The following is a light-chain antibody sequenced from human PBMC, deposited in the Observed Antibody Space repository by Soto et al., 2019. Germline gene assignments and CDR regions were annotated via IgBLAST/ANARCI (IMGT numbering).Light chain of an antibody. CDR3: QSYDSSLSGHV. J-gene: IGLJ1*01. V-gene: IGLV1-40*01. CDR2: GNS. CDR1: SSNIGAGYD. Sequence: QSVLTQPRSVSGAPGQRVTISCTGSSSNIGAGYDVHWYQRLPGTAPKLLIYGNSNRPSGVPDRFSGSKSGTSASLAITGLQAEDEADYYCQSYDSSLSGHVFGTGTKVTVL.